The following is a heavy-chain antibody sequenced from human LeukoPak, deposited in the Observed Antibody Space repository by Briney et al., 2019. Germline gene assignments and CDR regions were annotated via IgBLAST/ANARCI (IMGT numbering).Heavy chain of an antibody. CDR2: MYIGGRT. Sequence: SETLSLTCSVSGGSISSGNYYWNWIRQAAGKGLEWIGRMYIGGRTTYSPSFKSRVTISLDTTENQFSLRVRSVTAADTAIYYCAREGIAVADTYYYYYMDVWGKGTWVTVSS. D-gene: IGHD6-19*01. CDR3: AREGIAVADTYYYYYMDV. CDR1: GGSISSGNYY. J-gene: IGHJ6*03. V-gene: IGHV4-61*02.